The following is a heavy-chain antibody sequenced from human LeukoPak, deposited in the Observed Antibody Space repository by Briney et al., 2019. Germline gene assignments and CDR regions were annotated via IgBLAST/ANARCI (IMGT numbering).Heavy chain of an antibody. Sequence: GGSLRLSCAASGFTFSSYAMHWVRQAPGKGLEWVAVISYDGSNNYYADSVKGRFTISRDNSKNTLYLQMSSLRAEDTALYFCAKDGSSRWYYFDYWGQGTLVTVSS. CDR2: ISYDGSNN. V-gene: IGHV3-30-3*01. CDR3: AKDGSSRWYYFDY. J-gene: IGHJ4*02. CDR1: GFTFSSYA. D-gene: IGHD6-13*01.